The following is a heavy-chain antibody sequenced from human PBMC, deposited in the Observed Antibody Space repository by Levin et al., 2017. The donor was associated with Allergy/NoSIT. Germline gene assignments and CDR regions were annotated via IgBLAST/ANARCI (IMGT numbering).Heavy chain of an antibody. D-gene: IGHD5-24*01. V-gene: IGHV4-59*01. CDR2: IYYSGST. J-gene: IGHJ4*02. CDR3: ARLTARANYYFDY. CDR1: GGSISSYY. Sequence: PSETLSLTCTVSGGSISSYYWSWIRQPPGKGLEWIGYIYYSGSTNYNPSLKSRVTISVDTSKNQFSLKLSSVTAADTAVYYCARLTARANYYFDYWGQGTLVTVSS.